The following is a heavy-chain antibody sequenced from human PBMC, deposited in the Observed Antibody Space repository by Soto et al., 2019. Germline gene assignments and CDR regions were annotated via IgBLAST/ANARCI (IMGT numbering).Heavy chain of an antibody. D-gene: IGHD5-12*01. CDR3: ARVFSGYDNIYFDP. J-gene: IGHJ5*02. V-gene: IGHV1-3*01. CDR1: GYTFIRYT. CDR2: INAGNGKT. Sequence: GASVKVSCKASGYTFIRYTMHWVRQAPGQRLEWMGWINAGNGKTKYPQKFQGRVTITRDISASTTYMEVSSLSSEDTAVYYCARVFSGYDNIYFDPWGQGTLVTVSS.